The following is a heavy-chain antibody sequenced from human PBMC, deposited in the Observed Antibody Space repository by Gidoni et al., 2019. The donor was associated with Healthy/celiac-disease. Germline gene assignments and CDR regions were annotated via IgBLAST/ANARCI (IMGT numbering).Heavy chain of an antibody. CDR3: ARDHHSGYAFDY. Sequence: EVHLVESGGGLVKPGGSLRVSCAASGCTFSSYSRNCVRQAPGKGLEWVSSISSSSTYIFYAYSVKGRFTFSRDNAKNSLYLQVNSLRAEDTAVYYCARDHHSGYAFDYWGQGTLVTVSS. D-gene: IGHD5-12*01. CDR2: ISSSSTYI. J-gene: IGHJ4*02. V-gene: IGHV3-21*01. CDR1: GCTFSSYS.